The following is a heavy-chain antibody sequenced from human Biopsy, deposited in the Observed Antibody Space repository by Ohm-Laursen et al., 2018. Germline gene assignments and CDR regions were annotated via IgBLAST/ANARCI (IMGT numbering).Heavy chain of an antibody. CDR3: ARDRMVTIITLVRADTFDI. CDR1: GYTFTDYS. Sequence: ASVTVSCQASGYTFTDYSLHWVRQAPGQGLERMGWVNPNSVATNYAQKFQGRVTMTSDTSISTAYIELRRLISDDTAVYFCARDRMVTIITLVRADTFDIWGQGTLVSVSS. V-gene: IGHV1-2*02. D-gene: IGHD3-10*01. J-gene: IGHJ3*02. CDR2: VNPNSVAT.